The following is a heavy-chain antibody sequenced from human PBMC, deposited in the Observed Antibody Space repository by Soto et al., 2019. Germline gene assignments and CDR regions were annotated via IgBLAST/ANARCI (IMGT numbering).Heavy chain of an antibody. Sequence: GASVKVSCKASGYTFTSFDINWVRQAPGQGLEWMGWMNPKSGNTGYAQKFQGRLIMTRNTSISTAYMELSSLRSEDTAVYYCARGCSGGSCSLFAFWGQGTLVTVSS. D-gene: IGHD2-15*01. CDR1: GYTFTSFD. V-gene: IGHV1-8*01. J-gene: IGHJ5*01. CDR3: ARGCSGGSCSLFAF. CDR2: MNPKSGNT.